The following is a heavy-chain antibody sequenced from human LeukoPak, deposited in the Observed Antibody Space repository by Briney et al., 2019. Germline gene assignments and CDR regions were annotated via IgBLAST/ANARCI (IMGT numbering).Heavy chain of an antibody. CDR2: IYPGDSDT. CDR3: ARQLYSSGDAFDY. Sequence: GESLKISSKGSGYSFPTYWIGWLRQMPGKGLEWLGIIYPGDSDTRYSPSFQGQVTISVDKSISTAYLQWSSLKASDSAMYYCARQLYSSGDAFDYWGQGTLVTVSS. V-gene: IGHV5-51*01. J-gene: IGHJ4*02. D-gene: IGHD6-19*01. CDR1: GYSFPTYW.